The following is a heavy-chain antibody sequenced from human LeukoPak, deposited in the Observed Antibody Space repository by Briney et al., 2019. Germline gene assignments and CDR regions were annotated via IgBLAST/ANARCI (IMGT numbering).Heavy chain of an antibody. CDR1: GHTGSGYY. J-gene: IGHJ4*02. D-gene: IGHD6-19*01. CDR2: MNPNSGGT. CDR3: ASATGYSSGWYNY. Sequence: ASVKVSCKASGHTGSGYYIYWVRQAPGPGLEWRGWMNPNSGGTNYAQKFQGRVTMTRDTSISTAYMELSRLRSDDTAVYYCASATGYSSGWYNYWGQGTLVTVSS. V-gene: IGHV1-2*02.